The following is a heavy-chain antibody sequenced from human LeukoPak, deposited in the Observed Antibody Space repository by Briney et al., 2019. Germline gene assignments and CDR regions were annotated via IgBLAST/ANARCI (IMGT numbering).Heavy chain of an antibody. CDR2: IYYSGST. Sequence: PSETLSLTCTVSGGSISSSGYYWGWIRQPPGKGLEWIGSIYYSGSTYYNPSLKSRVTISVDTSKNQFSLKLSSVTAADTAVYYCSGVGEYYYYMDVWGKGTTVTVSS. CDR1: GGSISSSGYY. D-gene: IGHD1-26*01. CDR3: SGVGEYYYYMDV. V-gene: IGHV4-39*01. J-gene: IGHJ6*03.